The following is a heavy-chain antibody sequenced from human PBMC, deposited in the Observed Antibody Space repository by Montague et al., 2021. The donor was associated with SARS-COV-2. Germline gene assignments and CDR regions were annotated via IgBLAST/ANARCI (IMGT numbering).Heavy chain of an antibody. Sequence: SETLSLTCTVSGGSISSYYWSWIRQPPGKGLEWIGYIYYSGSTNYNPSLKSRVTISVDTSKNQFSLKLSSVTAADTAVYYCARRALRYCRGGSCYSGFDYWGQGTLVTVSS. CDR2: IYYSGST. CDR1: GGSISSYY. CDR3: ARRALRYCRGGSCYSGFDY. J-gene: IGHJ4*02. V-gene: IGHV4-59*08. D-gene: IGHD2-15*01.